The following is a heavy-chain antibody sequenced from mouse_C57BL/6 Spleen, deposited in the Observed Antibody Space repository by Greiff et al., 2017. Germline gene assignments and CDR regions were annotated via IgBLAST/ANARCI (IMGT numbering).Heavy chain of an antibody. Sequence: VQLQQPGAELVRPGSSVKLSCKASGYTFTSYWMHWVKQRPIQGLEWIGNIDPSDSETHYNQKFKDKATLTVDKSSSTAYMQLSSLTSEDSAVYYCARGYSNLYWYFDVWGTGTTVTVSS. CDR3: ARGYSNLYWYFDV. J-gene: IGHJ1*03. CDR1: GYTFTSYW. D-gene: IGHD2-5*01. V-gene: IGHV1-52*01. CDR2: IDPSDSET.